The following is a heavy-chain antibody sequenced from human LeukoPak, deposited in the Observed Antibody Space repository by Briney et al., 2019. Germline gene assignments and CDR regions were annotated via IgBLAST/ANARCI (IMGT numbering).Heavy chain of an antibody. CDR2: ISGSGAST. CDR1: GVTFSSYA. J-gene: IGHJ4*02. Sequence: GGSLRLSCAASGVTFSSYAMSCVRHAPGKGLEWVSGISGSGASTYYADSVKGRFTISRDNSKNTLYLQMNSLRAEDTAVYYCAKTPYGAPTISDYFDYWGQGTLVTVSS. D-gene: IGHD4-17*01. V-gene: IGHV3-23*01. CDR3: AKTPYGAPTISDYFDY.